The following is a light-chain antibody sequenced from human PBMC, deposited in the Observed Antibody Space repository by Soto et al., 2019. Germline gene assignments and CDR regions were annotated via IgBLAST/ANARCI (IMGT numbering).Light chain of an antibody. J-gene: IGKJ1*01. V-gene: IGKV1-5*01. CDR1: QSINNW. CDR3: QQYNRYSGM. Sequence: DIQMTQSPLTLSASVGDRVTITCRASQSINNWLAWYQQKPGKAPKLLLYGASSRDSGVPPRFSGSGYGTEFTLCISSLQPDDFATYYCQQYNRYSGMFGQGTKVEV. CDR2: GAS.